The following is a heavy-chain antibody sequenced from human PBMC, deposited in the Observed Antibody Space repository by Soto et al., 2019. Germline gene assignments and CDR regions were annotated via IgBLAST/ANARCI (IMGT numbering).Heavy chain of an antibody. CDR1: GGSISGYY. J-gene: IGHJ4*02. CDR2: VYYSGNT. V-gene: IGHV4-59*01. CDR3: ARGSGPTFDY. Sequence: SETLSLTCTVSGGSISGYYWSWIRRPPGKGLEFIGNVYYSGNTNYNPSLKSRVTMSVDTSKNQFSLKLRSVTAADTAVYYCARGSGPTFDYWGQGTLVTVSS. D-gene: IGHD3-10*01.